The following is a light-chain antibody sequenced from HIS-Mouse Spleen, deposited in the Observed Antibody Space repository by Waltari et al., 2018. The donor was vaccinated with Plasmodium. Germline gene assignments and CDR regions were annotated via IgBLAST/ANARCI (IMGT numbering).Light chain of an antibody. CDR2: GAS. CDR3: QPYNNWSFT. CDR1: QSVSSN. J-gene: IGKJ3*01. V-gene: IGKV3-15*01. Sequence: EIVLTQSPATLSVSPGERATLSCRASQSVSSNLAWYQQKPGQATRLLIYGASTRATGIPARFSGSGSGTEFTLTISSLKSENFAVYYCQPYNNWSFTFGPGTKVDIK.